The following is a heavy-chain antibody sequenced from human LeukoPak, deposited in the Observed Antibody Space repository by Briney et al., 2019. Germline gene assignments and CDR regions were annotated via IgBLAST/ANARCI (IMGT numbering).Heavy chain of an antibody. Sequence: GGSLRLPCAASGFTFSSCAMTWVRQAPGKGLEWVSSISGSGATTYYADSVKGRFTISRDNSKNTLYLQMNSLRAEDTAVYYCAKDVSLGYSSSWYGPSYFDYWGQGTLVTVSS. V-gene: IGHV3-23*01. J-gene: IGHJ4*02. D-gene: IGHD6-13*01. CDR2: ISGSGATT. CDR3: AKDVSLGYSSSWYGPSYFDY. CDR1: GFTFSSCA.